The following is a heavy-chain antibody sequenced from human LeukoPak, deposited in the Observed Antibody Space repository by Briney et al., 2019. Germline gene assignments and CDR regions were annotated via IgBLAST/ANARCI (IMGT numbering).Heavy chain of an antibody. Sequence: SETLSLTCAVYGGSFSGYYWSWIRHPPGKGLEWIGESNHSGSTNYNPSLKSRVPISVDTSKTQFSLKLSSVTAADTAVYYCARDLRGYSYGGDGYWGQGTLVTVSS. D-gene: IGHD5-18*01. J-gene: IGHJ4*02. CDR3: ARDLRGYSYGGDGY. CDR2: SNHSGST. V-gene: IGHV4-34*01. CDR1: GGSFSGYY.